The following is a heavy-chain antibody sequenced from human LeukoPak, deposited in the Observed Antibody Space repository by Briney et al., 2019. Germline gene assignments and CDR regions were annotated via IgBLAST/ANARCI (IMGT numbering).Heavy chain of an antibody. CDR3: ARGQHRVTYSDDAFDI. J-gene: IGHJ3*02. D-gene: IGHD4-11*01. CDR2: ISYAGSNK. CDR1: GFTFSSYA. Sequence: GGSLRLSCAASGFTFSSYAMHWVRQAPGKGLEGVAVISYAGSNKFYADSVRGRVTISRDNSKNTLYLQMNNLKTEDTAVYYCARGQHRVTYSDDAFDIWGQGTMVTVSS. V-gene: IGHV3-30-3*01.